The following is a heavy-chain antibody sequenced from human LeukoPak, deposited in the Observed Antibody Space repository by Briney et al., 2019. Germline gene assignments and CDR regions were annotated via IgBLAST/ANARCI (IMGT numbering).Heavy chain of an antibody. CDR1: GFTFSSYG. Sequence: GGSLRLSCAASGFTFSSYGMHWVRQAPGKGLERVAVISYDGSNKYYADSVKGRFTISRDNSKNTLYLQMNSLRAEDTAVYYCAKDRGSGWTAGAFDIWGQGTMVTVSS. J-gene: IGHJ3*02. V-gene: IGHV3-30*18. D-gene: IGHD6-19*01. CDR3: AKDRGSGWTAGAFDI. CDR2: ISYDGSNK.